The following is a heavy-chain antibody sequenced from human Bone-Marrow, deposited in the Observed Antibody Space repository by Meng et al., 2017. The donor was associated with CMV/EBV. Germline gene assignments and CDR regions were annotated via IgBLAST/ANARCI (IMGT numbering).Heavy chain of an antibody. V-gene: IGHV3-53*01. Sequence: GGSLRLSCAASGLSVSSTYITWVRQAPGKGLEWVSAIYSDGSTYYADSVKGRFTISRDNSKNTLYLQMSSLRVEDTAVYYCARKYYYDSCGFYRGGLDVWGQGTTVTVSS. CDR2: IYSDGST. CDR1: GLSVSSTY. CDR3: ARKYYYDSCGFYRGGLDV. J-gene: IGHJ6*02. D-gene: IGHD3-22*01.